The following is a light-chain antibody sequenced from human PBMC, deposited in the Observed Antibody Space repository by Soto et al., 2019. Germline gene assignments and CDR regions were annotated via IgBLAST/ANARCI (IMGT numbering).Light chain of an antibody. V-gene: IGKV3-20*01. CDR1: QSVSSSY. J-gene: IGKJ4*01. Sequence: EIVLTQSPGTLSLSPGERARLSCRASQSVSSSYLAWYQQKPGQAPRLLIYGASSRATGIPDRFSGGGSGTDFTLTISRLEPEDFAVYYCQQYGSSPLTFGGGTKVDIK. CDR2: GAS. CDR3: QQYGSSPLT.